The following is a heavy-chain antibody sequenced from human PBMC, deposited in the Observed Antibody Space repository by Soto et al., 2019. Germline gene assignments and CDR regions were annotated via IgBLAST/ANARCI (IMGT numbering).Heavy chain of an antibody. Sequence: QVQLVESGGGEVQPGRSLRLSCAASEFTFSSYGIHWVRQAPGKGLEWVAVISYEGSKKNYLDSVKGRFTISRDNSKKTMYLEMNSLRAEDTAVYYCAKDTFYHASSGYYVFDYWGQGTLVTVSS. CDR1: EFTFSSYG. V-gene: IGHV3-30*18. CDR2: ISYEGSKK. J-gene: IGHJ4*02. CDR3: AKDTFYHASSGYYVFDY. D-gene: IGHD3-22*01.